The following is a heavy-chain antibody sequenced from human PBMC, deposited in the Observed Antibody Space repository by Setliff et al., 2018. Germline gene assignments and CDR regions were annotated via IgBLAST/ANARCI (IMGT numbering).Heavy chain of an antibody. D-gene: IGHD1-26*01. J-gene: IGHJ4*02. CDR3: ARVPGGRFDY. CDR1: GGSISSSSYY. V-gene: IGHV4-39*07. Sequence: SETLSLTCTVSGGSISSSSYYWGWIRQPPGKGLEWIGSIYHSGSTNYNPSLKSRVTISVDTSKNQFSLKLSSVTAADTAVYYCARVPGGRFDYWGQGTLVTVSS. CDR2: IYHSGST.